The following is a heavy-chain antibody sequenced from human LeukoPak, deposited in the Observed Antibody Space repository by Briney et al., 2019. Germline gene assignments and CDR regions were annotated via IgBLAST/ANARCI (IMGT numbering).Heavy chain of an antibody. CDR2: ISCDGSNK. CDR3: AKEGGGDFDSYFDL. Sequence: AGRPLRLSCAASGFTFSSYGMHWVRQARGKGLEWVAVISCDGSNKNYADSVKGRFTISRDNSKNTLYLQMISLRAKDTAVYYCAKEGGGDFDSYFDLWGRGTLVTVSS. D-gene: IGHD4-17*01. V-gene: IGHV3-30*18. J-gene: IGHJ2*01. CDR1: GFTFSSYG.